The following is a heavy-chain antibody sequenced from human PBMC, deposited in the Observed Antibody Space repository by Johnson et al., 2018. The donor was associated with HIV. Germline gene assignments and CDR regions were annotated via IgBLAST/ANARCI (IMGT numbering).Heavy chain of an antibody. J-gene: IGHJ3*02. CDR1: GFTFSSYA. CDR2: ISYDGSNK. CDR3: AKDSDAFDI. Sequence: QVQLVESGGGVVQPGRSLRLSCAASGFTFSSYAMHWVRQAPGKGLEWVAVISYDGSNKYSADSVKGRFTISRDNSKNTLYLQMNSLRAEDTAVYYCAKDSDAFDIWGQGTMVTVSS. V-gene: IGHV3-30*04.